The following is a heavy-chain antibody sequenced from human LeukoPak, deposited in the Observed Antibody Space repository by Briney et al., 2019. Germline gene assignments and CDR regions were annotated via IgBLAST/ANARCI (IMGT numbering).Heavy chain of an antibody. Sequence: GGSLRLSCTASGFIFGDHAMSWVRQAPGKGLERVGFIRSKAYGGTTEYAASVKGRFTISRDDSEGIAYLQMNILRIDDTAVYYCARGPIHLWLHNGMDVWGQGTTVIVFS. V-gene: IGHV3-49*04. D-gene: IGHD5-18*01. CDR3: ARGPIHLWLHNGMDV. CDR2: IRSKAYGGTT. CDR1: GFIFGDHA. J-gene: IGHJ6*02.